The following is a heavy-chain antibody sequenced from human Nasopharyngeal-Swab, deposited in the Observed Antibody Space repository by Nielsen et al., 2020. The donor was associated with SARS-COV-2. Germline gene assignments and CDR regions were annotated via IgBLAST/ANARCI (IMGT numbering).Heavy chain of an antibody. J-gene: IGHJ6*02. V-gene: IGHV3-7*01. Sequence: GESLKISCEASGFTFSSYWMTWVRQAPGKGLEWVANIKHDGSEKYYADSVKGRFTISRDNAKSSLHLQMNSLRAEDTAVYYCARHYDFWSGYYNSHFYVMDVWGQGPTVTASS. CDR3: ARHYDFWSGYYNSHFYVMDV. CDR1: GFTFSSYW. CDR2: IKHDGSEK. D-gene: IGHD3-3*01.